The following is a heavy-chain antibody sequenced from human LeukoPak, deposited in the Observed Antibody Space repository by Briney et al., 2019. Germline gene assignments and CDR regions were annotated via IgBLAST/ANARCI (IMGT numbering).Heavy chain of an antibody. Sequence: ASVKVSCKVSGYTFTDYYMHWVQQAPGKGLEWMGLVDPEDGETIYAEKFQGRVTITADTSTDTAYMKLSSLRSEDTAVYYCATDSNPRSGGDAFDIWGQGTMVTVSS. CDR2: VDPEDGET. J-gene: IGHJ3*02. V-gene: IGHV1-69-2*01. CDR3: ATDSNPRSGGDAFDI. D-gene: IGHD3-16*01. CDR1: GYTFTDYY.